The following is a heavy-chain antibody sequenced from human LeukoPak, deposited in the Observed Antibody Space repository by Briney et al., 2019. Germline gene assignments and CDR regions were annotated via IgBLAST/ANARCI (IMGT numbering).Heavy chain of an antibody. CDR3: ARGVSSGPLGY. CDR2: INPSGGST. Sequence: ASVKVSCKASGYTFTNYYMHWVRQAPGRGLEWMGIINPSGGSTSYAQKFQGRVSRVTMTRDTSTSTVYMELSSLKSEDTAVYYCARGVSSGPLGYWGQGTLVTVSS. D-gene: IGHD6-19*01. J-gene: IGHJ4*02. V-gene: IGHV1-46*01. CDR1: GYTFTNYY.